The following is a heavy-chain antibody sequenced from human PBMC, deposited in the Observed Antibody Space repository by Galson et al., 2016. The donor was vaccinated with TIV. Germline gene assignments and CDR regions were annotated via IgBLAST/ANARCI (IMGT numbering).Heavy chain of an antibody. D-gene: IGHD4-17*01. V-gene: IGHV3-23*01. CDR2: ISLSGTTA. CDR3: AKPEGDGDYSLGAAFDF. J-gene: IGHJ3*01. CDR1: GFTFTTYW. Sequence: SLRLSCAASGFTFTTYWMHWVRQAPGKGLEWVSGISLSGTTAYYADSVRGRFIISRDNSRYTIYLEMNRLRAEDTAVYYCAKPEGDGDYSLGAAFDFWGQGTMVSVSS.